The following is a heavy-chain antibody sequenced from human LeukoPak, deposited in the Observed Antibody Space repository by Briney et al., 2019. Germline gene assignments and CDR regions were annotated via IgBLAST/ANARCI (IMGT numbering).Heavy chain of an antibody. CDR3: ARGEVVPAASNYYYYYYMDV. CDR1: GYTFTGYY. V-gene: IGHV1-2*02. Sequence: ASVRVSCKASGYTFTGYYMHWVRQAPGQGLEWMGWINPNSGGTNYAQKFQGRVTMTRDTSISTAYMELSRLRSDDTAVYYCARGEVVPAASNYYYYYYMDVWGKGTTVTVSS. D-gene: IGHD2-2*01. CDR2: INPNSGGT. J-gene: IGHJ6*03.